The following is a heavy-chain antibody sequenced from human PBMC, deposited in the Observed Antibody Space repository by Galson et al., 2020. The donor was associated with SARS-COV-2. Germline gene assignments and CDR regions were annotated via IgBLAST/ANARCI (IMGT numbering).Heavy chain of an antibody. CDR1: GFTFSSYG. V-gene: IGHV3-30*18. D-gene: IGHD1-26*01. CDR3: AKVYTPSGRGSYFLYYYYYGMDV. J-gene: IGHJ6*02. CDR2: ISYDGSNK. Sequence: GGSLRLSCAASGFTFSSYGMHWVRQAPGKGLEWVAVISYDGSNKYYADSVKGRFTISRDNSKNTLYLQMNSLRAEDTAVYYCAKVYTPSGRGSYFLYYYYYGMDVWGQGTTVTVSS.